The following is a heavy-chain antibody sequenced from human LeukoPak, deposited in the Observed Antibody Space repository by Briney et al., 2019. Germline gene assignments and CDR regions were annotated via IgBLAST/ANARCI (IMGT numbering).Heavy chain of an antibody. CDR2: INPSGGST. CDR3: ARAEHYYDSSGYSSFQH. J-gene: IGHJ1*01. V-gene: IGHV1-46*01. Sequence: GASVKVSCKASGYTFTSYYMHWVRQAPGQGLEWMGIINPSGGSTSCAQKFQGRVTMTRDTSTSTVYMELSSLRSEDTAVYYCARAEHYYDSSGYSSFQHWGRGTLVTVSS. D-gene: IGHD3-22*01. CDR1: GYTFTSYY.